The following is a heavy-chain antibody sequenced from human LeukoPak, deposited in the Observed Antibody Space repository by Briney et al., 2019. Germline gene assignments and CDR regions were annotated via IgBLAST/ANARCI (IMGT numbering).Heavy chain of an antibody. D-gene: IGHD7-27*01. V-gene: IGHV3-23*01. CDR2: ISGSGGST. CDR1: GFTFTGYS. CDR3: AKDPELTGDPRFDC. Sequence: GGSLRLSCAASGFTFTGYSMSWVRQARGKGLEWVSAISGSGGSTYYADSVKGRFTISRDNSKNTLYLQMNSLRAEDTAVYYCAKDPELTGDPRFDCWGQGTLVTVSS. J-gene: IGHJ4*02.